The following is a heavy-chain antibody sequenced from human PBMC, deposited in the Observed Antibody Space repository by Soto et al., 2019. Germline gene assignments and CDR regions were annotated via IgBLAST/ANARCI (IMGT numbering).Heavy chain of an antibody. J-gene: IGHJ4*02. V-gene: IGHV3-43*01. CDR1: GFTFDDYT. CDR2: ITWDGNST. CDR3: AKEQHHYYDSSGYYLFSPFGY. D-gene: IGHD3-22*01. Sequence: GGSLRLSCAASGFTFDDYTMHWVRQAPGRGLEWVSLITWDGNSTYYADSVKGRFTISRDNSKNSLYLQMHSLRTEDTAFYYCAKEQHHYYDSSGYYLFSPFGYWGQGTLVTVSS.